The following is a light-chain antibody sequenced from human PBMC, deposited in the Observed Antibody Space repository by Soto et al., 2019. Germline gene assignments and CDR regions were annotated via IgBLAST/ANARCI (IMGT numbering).Light chain of an antibody. CDR3: QKYDSAPLT. Sequence: DIQMTQSPSFLSASVGDRVTITCRASQGIRFYLAWYQQRPGKVPKLLIYTASTLQSGVPSRFSGSGSGTDFTLTISSLQPEDVATYYCQKYDSAPLTFGGGTKVDIK. J-gene: IGKJ4*01. V-gene: IGKV1-27*01. CDR2: TAS. CDR1: QGIRFY.